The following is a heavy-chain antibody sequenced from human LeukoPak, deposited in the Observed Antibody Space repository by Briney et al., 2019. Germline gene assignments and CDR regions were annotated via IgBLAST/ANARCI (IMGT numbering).Heavy chain of an antibody. D-gene: IGHD3-22*01. J-gene: IGHJ4*02. Sequence: PSETLSLTCAVYGGSFSGYYWSWIRQPPGKGLEWIGEINHSGSTNYNPSLKSRVTISVDTSKNQFSPKLSSVTAADTAVYYCAAYYYDSSGDYVREYYFDYWGQGTLVTVSS. CDR2: INHSGST. CDR1: GGSFSGYY. CDR3: AAYYYDSSGDYVREYYFDY. V-gene: IGHV4-34*01.